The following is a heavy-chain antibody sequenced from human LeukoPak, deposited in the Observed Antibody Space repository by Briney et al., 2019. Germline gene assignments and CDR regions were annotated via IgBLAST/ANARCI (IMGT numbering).Heavy chain of an antibody. CDR3: ARDYDILTGGPKDY. V-gene: IGHV3-7*03. CDR1: GFTFSSYC. J-gene: IGHJ4*02. CDR2: IKQDGSEK. Sequence: GGSLRLSCAASGFTFSSYCMSWVRQAPGKGLEWVANIKQDGSEKYYVDSVKGRFTISRDNAKNSLYLQMNSLRAEDTAVYYCARDYDILTGGPKDYWGQGTLVTVS. D-gene: IGHD3-9*01.